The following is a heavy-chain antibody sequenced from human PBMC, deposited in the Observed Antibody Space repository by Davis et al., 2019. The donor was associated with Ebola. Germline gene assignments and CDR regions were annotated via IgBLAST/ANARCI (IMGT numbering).Heavy chain of an antibody. CDR2: IDPSDSYT. V-gene: IGHV5-10-1*01. CDR1: GYSFTRCG. J-gene: IGHJ4*03. Sequence: GESLKISCKGSGYSFTRCGISWARQMPVKGLEWMGRIDPSDSYTNYSPSFQGHVTISADKSISTAYLQWSSLKASDTAMYYCARHRGWELPGEFDYWCLGTTVTVSS. CDR3: ARHRGWELPGEFDY. D-gene: IGHD1-26*01.